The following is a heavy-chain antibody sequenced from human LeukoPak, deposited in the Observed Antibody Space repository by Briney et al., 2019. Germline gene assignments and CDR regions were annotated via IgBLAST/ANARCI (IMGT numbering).Heavy chain of an antibody. D-gene: IGHD6-6*01. CDR2: IHNDGSNT. J-gene: IGHJ4*02. Sequence: TGGSLRLSCAASGFTFSTSWMHWVRQAPGKGLVWVSRIHNDGSNTNYADSVKGRFTISRDNAKNTLYLQMNSLRDEDTAVYYCASTSRQSYFDYWGQGILVTVSS. CDR3: ASTSRQSYFDY. V-gene: IGHV3-74*01. CDR1: GFTFSTSW.